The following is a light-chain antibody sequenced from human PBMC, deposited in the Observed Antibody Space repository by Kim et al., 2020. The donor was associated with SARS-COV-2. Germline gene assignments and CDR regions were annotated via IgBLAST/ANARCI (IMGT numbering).Light chain of an antibody. CDR3: LQDYNYPRT. CDR2: AAS. J-gene: IGKJ1*01. Sequence: AIQMTQSPSSLSASVVDRVTITCRASQGIRNDLGWYQQKPGKAPKLLIYAASSLQSGVPSRFSGSGSGTDLTLTISSLQPEDFATYYCLQDYNYPRTFGKGTKVDIK. CDR1: QGIRND. V-gene: IGKV1-6*01.